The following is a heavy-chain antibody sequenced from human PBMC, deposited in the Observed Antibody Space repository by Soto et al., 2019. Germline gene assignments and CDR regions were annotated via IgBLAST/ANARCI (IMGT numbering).Heavy chain of an antibody. CDR3: ARDPDIVVVPAASGYGMDV. V-gene: IGHV1-69*06. D-gene: IGHD2-2*01. CDR1: GGTFSSYA. J-gene: IGHJ6*02. CDR2: IIPIFGTA. Sequence: SVKVSCKASGGTFSSYAISWVRQAPGQGLEWMGGIIPIFGTANYAQKFQGRVTITADKSTSTAYMELSSLRSEDTAVYYCARDPDIVVVPAASGYGMDVWGQGTTVTVS.